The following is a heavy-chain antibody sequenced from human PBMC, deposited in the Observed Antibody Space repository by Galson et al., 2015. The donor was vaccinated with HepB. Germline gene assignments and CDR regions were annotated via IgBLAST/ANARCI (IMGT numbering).Heavy chain of an antibody. V-gene: IGHV3-30-3*01. Sequence: SLRLSCAASGFTFSSYAMHWVRQAPGKGLEWVAVISYDGSNKYDADSVKGRLTISRDNSKNTLYLQMNSLRAEDTAVYFCARGDSYGTRYYYYAMDVWGQGTTVTVSS. CDR3: ARGDSYGTRYYYYAMDV. CDR1: GFTFSSYA. D-gene: IGHD5-18*01. CDR2: ISYDGSNK. J-gene: IGHJ6*02.